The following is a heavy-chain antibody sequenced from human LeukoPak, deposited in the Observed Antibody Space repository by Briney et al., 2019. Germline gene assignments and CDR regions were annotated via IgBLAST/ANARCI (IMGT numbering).Heavy chain of an antibody. V-gene: IGHV3-74*01. CDR3: ARDLSVVTPEGFDS. D-gene: IGHD4-23*01. CDR2: INSDGSWT. CDR1: GNYW. J-gene: IGHJ4*02. Sequence: GGSLRLSCAASGNYWMHWVRQAPGKGLLWVSHINSDGSWTSYADSVKGRFTISKDNAKNTVYLQMNNLRAEDTAVYYCARDLSVVTPEGFDSWGQGTLVTVSS.